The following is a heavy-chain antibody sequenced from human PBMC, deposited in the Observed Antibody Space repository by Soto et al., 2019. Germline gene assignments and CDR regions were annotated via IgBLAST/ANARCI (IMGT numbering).Heavy chain of an antibody. J-gene: IGHJ6*02. D-gene: IGHD6-13*01. CDR3: DRVSPGTLGDYGMEV. V-gene: IGHV4-30-4*01. CDR2: IYYSGST. CDR1: GGPMSSGDYY. Sequence: ILSLTCTVAGGPMSSGDYYWSWIRQPPGKGLEWIGYIYYSGSTYYNPSLKSRVTISVDTSKNQFSLKLSYVTAADTAVYYCDRVSPGTLGDYGMEVWGQGTTVTVSS.